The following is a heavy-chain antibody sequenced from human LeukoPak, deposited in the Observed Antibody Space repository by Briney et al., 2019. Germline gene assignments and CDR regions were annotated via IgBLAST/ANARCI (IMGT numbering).Heavy chain of an antibody. D-gene: IGHD3-3*01. J-gene: IGHJ4*02. CDR1: GYTFTDYY. Sequence: ASVKVSCKVSGYTFTDYYMHWVQQAPGKGLEWMGLVDPEDGETIYAEKFQGRVTITADTSTDTAYMELSNLRSEDTAVYYCATVPTVPTYYDFWSGYYDYWGQGTLVTVSS. CDR3: ATVPTVPTYYDFWSGYYDY. CDR2: VDPEDGET. V-gene: IGHV1-69-2*01.